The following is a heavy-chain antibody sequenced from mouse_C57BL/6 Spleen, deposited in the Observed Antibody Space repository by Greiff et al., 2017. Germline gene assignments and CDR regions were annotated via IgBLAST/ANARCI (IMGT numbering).Heavy chain of an antibody. CDR2: ISSGGSYT. J-gene: IGHJ2*01. CDR1: GFTFSSYG. D-gene: IGHD1-1*01. CDR3: ARQGAIYYYGSSYLFDY. V-gene: IGHV5-6*01. Sequence: EVKLVESGGDLVKPGGSLKLSCAASGFTFSSYGMSWVRQTPDKRLEWVATISSGGSYTYYPDSVKGRFTISRDNANNTLYLEMSSLKSEDTAMYYCARQGAIYYYGSSYLFDYWGQGTTLTVSS.